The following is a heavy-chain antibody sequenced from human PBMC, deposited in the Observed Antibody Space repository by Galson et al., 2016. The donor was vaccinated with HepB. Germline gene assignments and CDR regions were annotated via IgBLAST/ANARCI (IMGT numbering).Heavy chain of an antibody. CDR2: IWYDGTNK. D-gene: IGHD4-17*01. J-gene: IGHJ4*02. Sequence: SLRLSCAASGFSFSSYGMHWVRQAPGKGLEWVAVIWYDGTNKYYADSVKGRFTISRDNSKNTLYLQMNSLRAEDTAVYYCARERGGYGDYEAFDYWGQGTLVTVSS. CDR3: ARERGGYGDYEAFDY. CDR1: GFSFSSYG. V-gene: IGHV3-33*01.